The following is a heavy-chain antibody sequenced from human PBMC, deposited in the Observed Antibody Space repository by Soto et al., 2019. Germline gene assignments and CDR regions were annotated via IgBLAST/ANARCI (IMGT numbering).Heavy chain of an antibody. Sequence: SGPTLVNPTQPLTLTCTFSGFSLSTNGMCVSWIRQPPGKALEWLARIDWDDDKYYSTSLKTRLTIYKDTSKNQVVLTMTNMDPVDTATYYCARIAVAGPNWYFDLWGRGTLVTVSS. CDR2: IDWDDDK. CDR3: ARIAVAGPNWYFDL. J-gene: IGHJ2*01. D-gene: IGHD6-19*01. CDR1: GFSLSTNGMC. V-gene: IGHV2-70*11.